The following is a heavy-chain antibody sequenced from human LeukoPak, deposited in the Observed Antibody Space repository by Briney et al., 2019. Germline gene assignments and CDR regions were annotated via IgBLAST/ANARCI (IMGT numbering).Heavy chain of an antibody. D-gene: IGHD5-18*01. J-gene: IGHJ4*02. CDR3: ANREDTALAY. Sequence: GGSLRLSCAASGFTFRSYAMNWVRQAPGKGPEWVSGISASGGIIYYADSVKGRFTISRDNSKNTLYLQMNSLSAEDTAVYYCANREDTALAYWGQGTLVSVPS. CDR2: ISASGGII. CDR1: GFTFRSYA. V-gene: IGHV3-23*01.